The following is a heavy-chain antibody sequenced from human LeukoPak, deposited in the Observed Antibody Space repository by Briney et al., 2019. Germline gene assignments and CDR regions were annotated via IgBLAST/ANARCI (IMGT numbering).Heavy chain of an antibody. CDR3: ARAREKYYDILTGYYTFDY. V-gene: IGHV1-69*05. J-gene: IGHJ4*02. Sequence: ASVKVSCKTSGGTFSIYAITWARQAPGQGLEWVGEIVPVSDAADYPQKFQGRVTLTTDASTSTAYMELNSLRSEDTAVYYCARAREKYYDILTGYYTFDYWGQGTRVTVTS. D-gene: IGHD3-9*01. CDR1: GGTFSIYA. CDR2: IVPVSDAA.